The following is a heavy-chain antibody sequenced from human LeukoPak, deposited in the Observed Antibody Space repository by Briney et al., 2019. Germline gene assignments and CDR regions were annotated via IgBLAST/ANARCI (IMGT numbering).Heavy chain of an antibody. CDR2: IYSSGTT. CDR3: ARNSPEWSHLRYFHYYYMDV. J-gene: IGHJ6*03. D-gene: IGHD3-3*01. Sequence: KPSETLSLTCTVPDGSISTYTLTWIRQPAGKGLEWIGRIYSSGTTISNPSLKSRLTMSVDTSKNQFSLNLRSVTAADTAVYYCARNSPEWSHLRYFHYYYMDVWSKGTTVTVSS. CDR1: DGSISTYT. V-gene: IGHV4-4*07.